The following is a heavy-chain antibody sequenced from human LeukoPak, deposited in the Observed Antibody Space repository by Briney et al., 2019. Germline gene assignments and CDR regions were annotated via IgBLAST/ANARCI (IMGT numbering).Heavy chain of an antibody. D-gene: IGHD2-15*01. Sequence: SETLSLTCTVSGGSISSGGYCWSWIRQHPGKGLEWIGYIYYSGSTYYNPSLKSRVTISVDTSKNQFSLKLSSVTAADTAVYYCARDLSGQHAFDIWGQGTMVTVSS. V-gene: IGHV4-31*03. CDR2: IYYSGST. J-gene: IGHJ3*02. CDR3: ARDLSGQHAFDI. CDR1: GGSISSGGYC.